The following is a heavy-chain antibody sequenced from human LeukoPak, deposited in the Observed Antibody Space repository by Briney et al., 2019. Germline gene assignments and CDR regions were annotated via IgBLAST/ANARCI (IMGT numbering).Heavy chain of an antibody. CDR3: ARAPRITMVRGVIYWFDP. J-gene: IGHJ5*02. CDR1: GYTFTSYD. CDR2: INPNSGNT. D-gene: IGHD3-10*01. Sequence: ASVKVSCKASGYTFTSYDINWVRQATGQGLEWTGWINPNSGNTGYAQKFQGRVTITRNTSISTAYMELSSLRSEDTAVYYCARAPRITMVRGVIYWFDPWGQGTLVTVSS. V-gene: IGHV1-8*03.